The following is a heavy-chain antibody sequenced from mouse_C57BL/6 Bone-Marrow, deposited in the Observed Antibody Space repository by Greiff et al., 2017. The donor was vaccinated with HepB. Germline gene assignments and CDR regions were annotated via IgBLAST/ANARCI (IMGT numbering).Heavy chain of an antibody. V-gene: IGHV5-9*01. CDR3: ARPMLGDAMDY. CDR2: ISGGGGNT. J-gene: IGHJ4*01. CDR1: GFTFSSYA. Sequence: EVQRVESGGGLVKPGGSLKLSCAASGFTFSSYAMSWVRQTPGKRLEWVATISGGGGNTYYPDSVKGRVTISRDNAKNTLYLQMSSLRSEDTALYYCARPMLGDAMDYWGQGTSVTVSS.